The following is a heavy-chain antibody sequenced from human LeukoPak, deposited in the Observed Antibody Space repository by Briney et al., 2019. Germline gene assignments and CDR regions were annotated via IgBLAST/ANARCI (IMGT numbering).Heavy chain of an antibody. J-gene: IGHJ3*01. CDR1: GFTFSSYW. CDR3: AREGMVRGVPDAFDL. CDR2: IKQDGIEK. Sequence: GGSLRLSCAASGFTFSSYWMDWVRQVPGKGPEWVANIKQDGIEKYFVGSVRGRFAISRDNAKNLLYLQMTSLRVEDTAVYYCAREGMVRGVPDAFDLWGRGTMVAVSS. V-gene: IGHV3-7*01. D-gene: IGHD3-10*01.